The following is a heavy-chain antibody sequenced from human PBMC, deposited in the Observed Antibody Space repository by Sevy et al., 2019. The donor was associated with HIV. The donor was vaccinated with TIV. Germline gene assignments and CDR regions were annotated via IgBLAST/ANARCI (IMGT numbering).Heavy chain of an antibody. Sequence: SETLSLTCTVSGGSISSYCCNWIRQSPGKGLEWIGYMCHTGITNYNPSLKSRVTISLDTSRNQFSLRLGSVTAADTAVYYCARAGNSYGLFDYWGQGTLVTVSS. CDR2: MCHTGIT. V-gene: IGHV4-59*13. CDR3: ARAGNSYGLFDY. J-gene: IGHJ4*02. CDR1: GGSISSYC. D-gene: IGHD5-18*01.